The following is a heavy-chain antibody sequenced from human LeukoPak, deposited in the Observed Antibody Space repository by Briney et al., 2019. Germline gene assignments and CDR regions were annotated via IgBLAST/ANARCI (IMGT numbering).Heavy chain of an antibody. Sequence: ASVKVSCKASGYTFTGYYMHWVRQAPGQGLEWMGWINPNSGGTNYAQKFQGRVTMTRDTSISTAYMELSRLRSDDTAVYYCARTYCSSTSCRRADYYMDVWGKGTTVTVSS. CDR1: GYTFTGYY. D-gene: IGHD2-2*01. CDR2: INPNSGGT. V-gene: IGHV1-2*02. CDR3: ARTYCSSTSCRRADYYMDV. J-gene: IGHJ6*03.